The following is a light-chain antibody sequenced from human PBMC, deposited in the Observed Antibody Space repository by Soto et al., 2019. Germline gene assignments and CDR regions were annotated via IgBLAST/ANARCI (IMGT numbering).Light chain of an antibody. CDR2: GAS. CDR1: QSISGT. CDR3: QQYGSSPRT. V-gene: IGKV3-20*01. Sequence: EIVMTQSPATLSVSPEGRATLSCRASQSISGTLAWYQQKPGQAPRLLIYGASSRATGIPDRFSGSGSGTDFTLTISRLEPEDFAVYYCQQYGSSPRTFGQGTKVDIK. J-gene: IGKJ1*01.